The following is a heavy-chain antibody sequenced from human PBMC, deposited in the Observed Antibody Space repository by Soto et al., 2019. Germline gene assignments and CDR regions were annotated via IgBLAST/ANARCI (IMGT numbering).Heavy chain of an antibody. Sequence: QVQLVQSGAEVKKPGSSVKVSCKASGGTFSSYAISWVRQAPGQGLEWMGGIIPISDTTNYAQKCQGRVTITGDESTSTAYMELSSLRSEDTAVYYCARSQGSSTSLEIYYYYYYGMDVWGQGTTVTVSS. CDR3: ARSQGSSTSLEIYYYYYYGMDV. CDR1: GGTFSSYA. V-gene: IGHV1-69*01. CDR2: IIPISDTT. D-gene: IGHD2-2*01. J-gene: IGHJ6*02.